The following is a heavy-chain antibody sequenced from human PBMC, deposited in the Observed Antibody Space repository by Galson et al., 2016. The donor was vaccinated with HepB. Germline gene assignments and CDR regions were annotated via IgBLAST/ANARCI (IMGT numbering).Heavy chain of an antibody. V-gene: IGHV3-15*01. J-gene: IGHJ4*02. CDR2: IKSKTDGGTA. Sequence: SLRLSCAASGITFSDAWFHWVRQAPGKGLEWVGRIKSKTDGGTADYGALVKGRFTISRDDSKNTVDLQMNSLKNDDTAVYYCTSAGNYWGQGTLVTVSS. CDR3: TSAGNY. D-gene: IGHD1-14*01. CDR1: GITFSDAW.